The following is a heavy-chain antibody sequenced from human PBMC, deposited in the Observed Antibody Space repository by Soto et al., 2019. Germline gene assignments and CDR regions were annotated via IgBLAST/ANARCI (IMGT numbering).Heavy chain of an antibody. J-gene: IGHJ4*02. CDR3: TRNYFGSGDYYNPY. CDR1: GFTFSSFA. D-gene: IGHD3-10*01. Sequence: GSLRLSCTASGFTFSSFAMSWVRQAPGNGLEWVSSISVTGTTPYYADSVKGRFTISRDNSKNTIYMQMNSLRADDTAVYYCTRNYFGSGDYYNPYWGQGTLVTVSS. CDR2: ISVTGTTP. V-gene: IGHV3-23*01.